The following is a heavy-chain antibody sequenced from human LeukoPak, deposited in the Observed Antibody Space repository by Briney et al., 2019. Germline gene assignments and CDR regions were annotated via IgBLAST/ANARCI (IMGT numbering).Heavy chain of an antibody. Sequence: ASVKVSCKASGYTFTSYYMHWVRQAPGQGLEWMGIINPSGGSTSYAQKFQGRVTMTRDTSTSTVYMELSSLRSEDTAVYYCARGSRPYYYDSSGYYYVGYWGQGTPVTVSS. V-gene: IGHV1-46*01. CDR2: INPSGGST. D-gene: IGHD3-22*01. J-gene: IGHJ4*02. CDR1: GYTFTSYY. CDR3: ARGSRPYYYDSSGYYYVGY.